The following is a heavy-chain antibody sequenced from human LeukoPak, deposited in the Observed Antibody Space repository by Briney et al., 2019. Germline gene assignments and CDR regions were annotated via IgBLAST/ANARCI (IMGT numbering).Heavy chain of an antibody. V-gene: IGHV1-3*01. CDR2: INAGNGNT. D-gene: IGHD3-10*01. CDR1: GYTFTSYA. Sequence: ASVKVSCKASGYTFTSYAMHWVRQAPGQRLEWMGWINAGNGNTKYSQKFQGRDTIARDTSASTAYMELSSLRSEDTAVYYCARDSLWFGSGTDAFDIWGQGTMVTVSS. CDR3: ARDSLWFGSGTDAFDI. J-gene: IGHJ3*02.